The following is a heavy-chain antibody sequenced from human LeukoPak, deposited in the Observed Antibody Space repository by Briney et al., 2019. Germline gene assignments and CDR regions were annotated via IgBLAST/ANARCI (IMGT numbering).Heavy chain of an antibody. CDR1: GYTFTSYG. Sequence: ASVKVSCKASGYTFTSYGISWVRQAPGQGLEWMGWISAYNGNTNYAQKLQGRVTMTTDTSTSTACMELRSLRSDDTAVYYCARDRIFYYGSSKGSWFDPWGQGTLVTVSS. D-gene: IGHD3-10*01. CDR2: ISAYNGNT. CDR3: ARDRIFYYGSSKGSWFDP. V-gene: IGHV1-18*01. J-gene: IGHJ5*02.